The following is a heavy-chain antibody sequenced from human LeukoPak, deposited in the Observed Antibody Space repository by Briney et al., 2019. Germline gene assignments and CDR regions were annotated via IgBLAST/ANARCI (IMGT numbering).Heavy chain of an antibody. J-gene: IGHJ5*02. CDR1: GGSISSSSYY. V-gene: IGHV4-61*05. D-gene: IGHD3-10*01. CDR2: IYYSGSA. Sequence: SETLSLTCTVSGGSISSSSYYWGWIRQPPGKGLEWIGYIYYSGSANYNPSLKSRVTISVDTSKNQFSLKLNSVTAADTAVYYCARPIRSRDNNWFDPWGQGTLVIVSS. CDR3: ARPIRSRDNNWFDP.